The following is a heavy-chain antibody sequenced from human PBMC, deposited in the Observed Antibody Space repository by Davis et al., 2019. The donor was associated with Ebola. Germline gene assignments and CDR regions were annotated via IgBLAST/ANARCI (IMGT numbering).Heavy chain of an antibody. CDR3: ARDDIVAECFDY. Sequence: ASVKVSCKASGYTFTGYFMHWVRQAPGQGLEWMGWINPDTGGTNYAQKFRGRVTMTRDTSINTAYMELGSLTSDDTAVYFCARDDIVAECFDYWGHGTLVTVSS. CDR2: INPDTGGT. V-gene: IGHV1-2*02. J-gene: IGHJ4*01. CDR1: GYTFTGYF. D-gene: IGHD2-15*01.